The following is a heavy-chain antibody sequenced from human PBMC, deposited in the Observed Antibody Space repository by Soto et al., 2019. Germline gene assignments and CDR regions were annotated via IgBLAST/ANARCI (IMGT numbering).Heavy chain of an antibody. CDR2: INWNSGSI. CDR3: VKDESINWYSGHFRH. J-gene: IGHJ1*01. CDR1: GFTFVDYA. D-gene: IGHD6-13*01. Sequence: EVQLVESGGGLVQPGRSLRLSCAASGFTFVDYAMHWVRQVPGKGLEWVSGINWNSGSIGYGDSGKGRFAISRENAKNSLHLKMNSLSAEDTAFYYCVKDESINWYSGHFRHWGQGTLVTVSS. V-gene: IGHV3-9*01.